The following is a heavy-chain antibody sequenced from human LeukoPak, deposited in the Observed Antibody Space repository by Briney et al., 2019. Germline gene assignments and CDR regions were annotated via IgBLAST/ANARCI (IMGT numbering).Heavy chain of an antibody. J-gene: IGHJ3*02. CDR2: ISSSSSTI. CDR3: ARRKEVAFDI. Sequence: GGSLRLSCAASGFSFSTYTMNWVRQAPGKGLDWVSYISSSSSTIYYADSVKGRFTISRDNANNSLYLQMNSLRDEDTAVYYCARRKEVAFDIWGQGTMVTVSS. V-gene: IGHV3-48*02. CDR1: GFSFSTYT.